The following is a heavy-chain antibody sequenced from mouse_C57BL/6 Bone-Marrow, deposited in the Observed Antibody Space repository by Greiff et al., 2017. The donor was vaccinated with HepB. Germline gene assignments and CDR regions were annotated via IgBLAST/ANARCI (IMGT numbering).Heavy chain of an antibody. D-gene: IGHD1-1*01. CDR2: IDPSDSYT. CDR3: ARGPTTVVATNFDV. CDR1: GYTFTSYW. Sequence: QVQLQQPGAELVKPGASVKLSCKASGYTFTSYWMQWVKQRPGQGLEWIGEIDPSDSYTNYNQKFKGKATLTVDTSSSTAYMQLSSLTSEDSAVYYCARGPTTVVATNFDVWGTGTTVTVSS. V-gene: IGHV1-50*01. J-gene: IGHJ1*03.